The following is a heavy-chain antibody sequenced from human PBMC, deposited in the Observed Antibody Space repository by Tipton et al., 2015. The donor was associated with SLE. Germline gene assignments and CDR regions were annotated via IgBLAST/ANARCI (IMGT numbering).Heavy chain of an antibody. CDR2: IYYSGST. V-gene: IGHV4-39*07. CDR3: ARGGNGYSFFDY. CDR1: GGSISSSSYY. D-gene: IGHD2-21*01. Sequence: TLSLTCTVSGGSISSSSYYWGWIRQPPGKGLEWIGSIYYSGSTYYNPSLKSRVTISVDTSKNQFSLKLSSVTAADTAVYYCARGGNGYSFFDYWGQGTLVTVSS. J-gene: IGHJ4*02.